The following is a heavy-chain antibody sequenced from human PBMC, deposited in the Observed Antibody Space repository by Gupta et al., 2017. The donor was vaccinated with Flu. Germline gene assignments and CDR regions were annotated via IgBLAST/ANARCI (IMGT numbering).Heavy chain of an antibody. Sequence: EVQLVESGGGLVKPGGSLRLSCAASGFTFSSYSMNWVRQAPGKGLEWVSSISSSSSYIYYADSVKGRFTISRDNAKNSLYLQMNSLRAEDTAVYYCARDQSSSSWSGWRDYGMDVWGQGTTVTVSS. J-gene: IGHJ6*02. V-gene: IGHV3-21*01. D-gene: IGHD6-13*01. CDR2: ISSSSSYI. CDR1: GFTFSSYS. CDR3: ARDQSSSSWSGWRDYGMDV.